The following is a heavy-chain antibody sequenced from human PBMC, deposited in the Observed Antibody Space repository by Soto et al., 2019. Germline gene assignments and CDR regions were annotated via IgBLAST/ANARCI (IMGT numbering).Heavy chain of an antibody. V-gene: IGHV3-23*01. CDR2: ISGSGGST. D-gene: IGHD3-16*02. Sequence: GGSLRLSCAASGFTFSSYAMSWVRQAPGKGLEWVSAISGSGGSTYYADSVKGRFTISRDNSKNTLYLQMNSLRAEDTAVYYCAKGPGAGDYIWGSYRSGYFDYWGQGTLVTVSS. CDR1: GFTFSSYA. CDR3: AKGPGAGDYIWGSYRSGYFDY. J-gene: IGHJ4*02.